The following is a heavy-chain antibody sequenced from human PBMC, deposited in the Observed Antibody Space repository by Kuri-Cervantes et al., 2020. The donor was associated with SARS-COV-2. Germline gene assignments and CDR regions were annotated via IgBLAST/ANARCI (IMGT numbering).Heavy chain of an antibody. CDR3: ARWGRGSVLRFLEWSGYGMDV. Sequence: TLSLTCAVYGGSFSGYYWSWIRQPPGKGLEWIGEINHSGSTNYNPSLKSRVTISVDTSKNQFSLKLSSVTAADTAVYYCARWGRGSVLRFLEWSGYGMDVWGQGTTVTVSS. CDR2: INHSGST. D-gene: IGHD3-3*01. CDR1: GGSFSGYY. J-gene: IGHJ6*02. V-gene: IGHV4-34*01.